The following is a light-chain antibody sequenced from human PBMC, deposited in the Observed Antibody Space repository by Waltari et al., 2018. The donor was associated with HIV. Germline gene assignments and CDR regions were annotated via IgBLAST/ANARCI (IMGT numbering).Light chain of an antibody. J-gene: IGKJ1*01. V-gene: IGKV4-1*01. CDR1: PSVLSTSKHKSH. Sequence: DIVMTQSPDSLSVSLVGRAALNCKSSPSVLSTSKHKSHLAWYHQKPGQPPKLLIYWASNRYSGVPDRFSGSGSWTDVTLTISSLQAEDVAVYFCQQYQSAPWTFGQGTKVEIK. CDR3: QQYQSAPWT. CDR2: WAS.